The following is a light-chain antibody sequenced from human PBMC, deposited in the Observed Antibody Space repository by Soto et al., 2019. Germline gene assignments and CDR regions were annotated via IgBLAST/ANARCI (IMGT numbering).Light chain of an antibody. CDR2: GAS. J-gene: IGKJ1*01. CDR1: QSVSSN. V-gene: IGKV3-15*01. CDR3: QQYDQWWT. Sequence: EIVVTQSPATLSVSTGERAALSCRASQSVSSNLAWYQQKPGQAPRLLIYGASTRATGIPARFSGGGSGTEFTLTISSLQSEDFGIYFCQQYDQWWTFGQGTKVDIK.